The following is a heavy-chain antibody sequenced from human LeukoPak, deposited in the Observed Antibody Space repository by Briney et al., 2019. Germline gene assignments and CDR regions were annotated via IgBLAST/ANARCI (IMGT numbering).Heavy chain of an antibody. V-gene: IGHV4-39*07. J-gene: IGHJ4*02. CDR3: ATGYGDFRVEGRYFYS. D-gene: IGHD4-17*01. CDR2: IYYSGST. Sequence: SETLSLTCTVSGGSISSSSYYWGWIRQPPGKGLEWIGSIYYSGSTYYNPSLKSRVTISVDTSKNQFSLKLSSVTAADTAVYYCATGYGDFRVEGRYFYSWGQGTLVTVSS. CDR1: GGSISSSSYY.